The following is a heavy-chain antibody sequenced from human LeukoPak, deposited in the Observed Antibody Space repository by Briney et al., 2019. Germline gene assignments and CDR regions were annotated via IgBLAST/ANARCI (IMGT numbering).Heavy chain of an antibody. V-gene: IGHV3-74*01. CDR3: ARDHVSTPYAFDI. CDR2: INSDGSST. CDR1: GVTFSSYW. Sequence: PGGSPRLSCAASGVTFSSYWMHWVRQAPGKGLVWVSRINSDGSSTSYADSVKGRFTISRDNAKNTLYLQMNSLRAEDTAVYYCARDHVSTPYAFDIWGQGTMVTVSS. J-gene: IGHJ3*02. D-gene: IGHD5/OR15-5a*01.